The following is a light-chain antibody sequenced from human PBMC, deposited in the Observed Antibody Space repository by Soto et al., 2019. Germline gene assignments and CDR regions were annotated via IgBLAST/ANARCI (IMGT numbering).Light chain of an antibody. J-gene: IGLJ2*01. Sequence: QSALTQPASVSGSPGQSITISCTGTSGDIGAYDYVSWYQQHPGKAPKVMIRDVTHRPSGVSNRFSGSKSGNTASLTISGLQAEDEDDYYCSSYTTSRSVVFGGGTKLTVL. V-gene: IGLV2-14*01. CDR3: SSYTTSRSVV. CDR1: SGDIGAYDY. CDR2: DVT.